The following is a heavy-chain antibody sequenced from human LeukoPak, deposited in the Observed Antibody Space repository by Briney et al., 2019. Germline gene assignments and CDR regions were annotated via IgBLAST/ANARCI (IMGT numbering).Heavy chain of an antibody. CDR2: IYYSGST. V-gene: IGHV4-59*08. CDR1: GGSISGYY. D-gene: IGHD2-15*01. Sequence: SETLYLTCTVSGGSISGYYWSWIRQPPGKGLEWTGYIYYSGSTNYNPSLKSRVTISVDTSKNQFSLKLSSVTAADTAVYYCARLNCSGVSCYPYYYYYYMDVWGKGTTVTVSS. CDR3: ARLNCSGVSCYPYYYYYYMDV. J-gene: IGHJ6*03.